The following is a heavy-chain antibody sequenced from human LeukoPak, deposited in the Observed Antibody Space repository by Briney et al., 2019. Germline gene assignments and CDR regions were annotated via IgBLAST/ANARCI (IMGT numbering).Heavy chain of an antibody. J-gene: IGHJ3*02. D-gene: IGHD1-26*01. CDR1: GGSFSGYY. CDR3: ARVAGSYFPDAFDI. CDR2: INHSGST. Sequence: PSETLSLTCAVYGGSFSGYYWSWIRQPPGKGLEWIGEINHSGSTNYNPSLKSRVTISVDTSKNQFSLKLSSVTAADTAVYYCARVAGSYFPDAFDIWGQGTMVTVSS. V-gene: IGHV4-34*01.